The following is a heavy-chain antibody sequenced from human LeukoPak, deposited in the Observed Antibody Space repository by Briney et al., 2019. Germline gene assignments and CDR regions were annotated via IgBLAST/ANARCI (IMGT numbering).Heavy chain of an antibody. CDR1: ADTFSRYA. CDR2: IIPKFGTA. J-gene: IGHJ6*03. Sequence: GSSVKVSCKASADTFSRYAISWVRQAPGQGLEWMGRIIPKFGTAKYAQRFRGRVTITADKSTTTAYMELSSPRSEDTAVYYCARAIYYDVMTGYYDYYSYYMDVWGDGTTVTVSS. V-gene: IGHV1-69*06. D-gene: IGHD3-9*01. CDR3: ARAIYYDVMTGYYDYYSYYMDV.